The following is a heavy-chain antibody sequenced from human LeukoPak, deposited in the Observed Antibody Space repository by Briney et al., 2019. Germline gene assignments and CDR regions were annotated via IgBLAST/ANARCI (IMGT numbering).Heavy chain of an antibody. CDR3: ARGGNEVVADAEYFQH. Sequence: RASVKVSCKASGYTFTSYYMHWVRQAPGQGLEWMGIINPSGGSTNYAQKLQGRVTMTRDMSTSTVYMELSSLRSDDTAVYYCARGGNEVVADAEYFQHWGQGTQVTVSS. J-gene: IGHJ1*01. CDR1: GYTFTSYY. CDR2: INPSGGST. V-gene: IGHV1-46*04. D-gene: IGHD3-22*01.